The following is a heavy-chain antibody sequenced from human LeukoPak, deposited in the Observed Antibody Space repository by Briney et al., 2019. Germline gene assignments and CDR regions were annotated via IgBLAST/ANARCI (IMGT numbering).Heavy chain of an antibody. CDR2: IDYTGRT. J-gene: IGHJ4*02. Sequence: SETLSLTCSVSGRSISSGGYHWSWIRQLPGKGLEWIGYIDYTGRTDYNPSLESRVTISLHTTKNQISLRLTSVAAADTAVYYCARKMYGVADYWGQGTLVTVSS. CDR1: GRSISSGGYH. D-gene: IGHD2-8*01. CDR3: ARKMYGVADY. V-gene: IGHV4-31*03.